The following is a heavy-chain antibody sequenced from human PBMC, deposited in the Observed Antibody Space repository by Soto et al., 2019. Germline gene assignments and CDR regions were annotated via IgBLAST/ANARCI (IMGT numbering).Heavy chain of an antibody. Sequence: GGSLRLSCAASGFTFSSYGMHWVRQAPGKGLEWVAVISYDGSNKYYADSVKGRFTISRDNSKNTLYLQMNSLRAEDTAVYYCARATRGGAFDIWGQGKMVTVSS. J-gene: IGHJ3*02. CDR1: GFTFSSYG. CDR3: ARATRGGAFDI. CDR2: ISYDGSNK. D-gene: IGHD3-10*01. V-gene: IGHV3-30*03.